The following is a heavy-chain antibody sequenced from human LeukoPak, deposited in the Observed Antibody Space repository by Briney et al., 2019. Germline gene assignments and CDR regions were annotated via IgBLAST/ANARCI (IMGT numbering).Heavy chain of an antibody. Sequence: PGGSLRLSCAASGFTFSSYSMSWVRQAPGKGLEWVSSISSSGGNTYYADSVKGRFTISRDNSKNTLFLQMNSLRAEDTAVYYCAGEGPRITIFGPPTSPFDYWGQGTLVTVSS. D-gene: IGHD3-3*01. CDR3: AGEGPRITIFGPPTSPFDY. CDR2: ISSSGGNT. V-gene: IGHV3-23*01. CDR1: GFTFSSYS. J-gene: IGHJ4*02.